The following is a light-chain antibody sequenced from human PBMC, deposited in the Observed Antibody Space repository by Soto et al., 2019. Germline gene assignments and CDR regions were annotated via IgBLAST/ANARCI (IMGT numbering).Light chain of an antibody. V-gene: IGKV1-5*01. J-gene: IGKJ2*02. CDR1: PSISSW. CDR3: HQYNSYAGT. CDR2: DAS. Sequence: DIQMTQSPSTLSASVGDRVTITCRASPSISSWLAWYQQKPGKAPKLLIYDASSLESGVPSRFSGSGSGTEFTLTISSRQPDDFATYYCHQYNSYAGTFGQGTKLEIK.